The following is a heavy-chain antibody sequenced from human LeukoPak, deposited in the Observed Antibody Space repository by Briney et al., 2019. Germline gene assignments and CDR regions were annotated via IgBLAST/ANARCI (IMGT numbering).Heavy chain of an antibody. CDR1: GGSLSSFY. Sequence: SETLSLTCSVSGGSLSSFYWSWIRQSPGTGLEWIGYIYYSGSTSYNASLKRRVTISLDTAKNQFSLTLTSVTAADTAVYFCAGRTIGYYFDCWGQGIRVTVSS. CDR2: IYYSGST. CDR3: AGRTIGYYFDC. V-gene: IGHV4-59*08. J-gene: IGHJ4*02.